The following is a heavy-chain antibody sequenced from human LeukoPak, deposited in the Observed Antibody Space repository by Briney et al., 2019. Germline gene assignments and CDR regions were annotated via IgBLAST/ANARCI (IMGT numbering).Heavy chain of an antibody. Sequence: SETLSLTCTVSGGSISSGSYYWSWIRQPAGKGLEWIGRIYTSGSTNYNPSLKSRVTISVDTPKNQSSLKLSSVTAADTAVYYCARGKDFHGLWGQGTLVTVSS. V-gene: IGHV4-61*02. CDR2: IYTSGST. CDR3: ARGKDFHGL. J-gene: IGHJ4*02. CDR1: GGSISSGSYY. D-gene: IGHD3-3*01.